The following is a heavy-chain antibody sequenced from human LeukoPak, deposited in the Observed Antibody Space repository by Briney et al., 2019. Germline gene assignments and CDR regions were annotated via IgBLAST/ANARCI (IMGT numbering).Heavy chain of an antibody. V-gene: IGHV4-61*01. CDR1: GGSISSSSYY. CDR2: IYYSGST. Sequence: PSETLSLTCTVSGGSISSSSYYWSWIRQPPGKGLEWIGYIYYSGSTNYNPSLKSRVTISVDTSKNQFSLKLSSVTAADTAVYYCNGAAAGTGWFDPWGQGTLVTVSS. CDR3: NGAAAGTGWFDP. D-gene: IGHD6-13*01. J-gene: IGHJ5*02.